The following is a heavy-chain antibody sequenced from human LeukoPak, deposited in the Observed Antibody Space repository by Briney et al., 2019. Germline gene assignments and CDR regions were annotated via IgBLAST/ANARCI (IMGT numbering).Heavy chain of an antibody. Sequence: SQTLSLTCAISGDSVSSNSAAWNWIRQSPARGLEWLGRTYYRSKWSNDYALSVKGRITIKPDTSRNQVSLQLNSVTPDDTAVYYCARGYPINMATINIFDVWGQGTRVAVSS. V-gene: IGHV6-1*01. J-gene: IGHJ3*01. D-gene: IGHD5-12*01. CDR2: TYYRSKWSN. CDR3: ARGYPINMATINIFDV. CDR1: GDSVSSNSAA.